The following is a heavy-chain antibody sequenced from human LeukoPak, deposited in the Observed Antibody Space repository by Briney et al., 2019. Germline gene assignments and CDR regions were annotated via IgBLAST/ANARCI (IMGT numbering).Heavy chain of an antibody. CDR2: IYYSGST. Sequence: SETLSLTCTASGGSISSYYWSWIRQPPGKGLEWIGYIYYSGSTNYNPSLKSRVTISVDTSKNQFSLKLSSVTAADTAVYYCARDLSRYGSGRSGGFDPWGQGTLVTVSS. CDR1: GGSISSYY. V-gene: IGHV4-59*01. D-gene: IGHD3-10*01. J-gene: IGHJ5*02. CDR3: ARDLSRYGSGRSGGFDP.